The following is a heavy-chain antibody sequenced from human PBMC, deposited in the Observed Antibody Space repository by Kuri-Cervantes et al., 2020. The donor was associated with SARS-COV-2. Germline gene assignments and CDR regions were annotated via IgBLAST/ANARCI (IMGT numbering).Heavy chain of an antibody. CDR2: VYYSGST. CDR1: GGSVSSGSYY. CDR3: ARVQVISVAHYFDS. J-gene: IGHJ4*02. D-gene: IGHD6-19*01. V-gene: IGHV4-61*01. Sequence: SETLSLTCTVSGGSVSSGSYYWSWIRQPPGKGLEWIGCVYYSGSTHYNPSLKSRVTISVDTSKNQFSLRLTSVTAADTAVYYCARVQVISVAHYFDSWGQGTLVTVSS.